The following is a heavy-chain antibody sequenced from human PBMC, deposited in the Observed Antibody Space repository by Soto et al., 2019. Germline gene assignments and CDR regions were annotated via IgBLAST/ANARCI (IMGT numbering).Heavy chain of an antibody. J-gene: IGHJ4*02. CDR1: GGSISSGGYY. CDR3: ARTNYDFWSGYYY. Sequence: SETLSLTCTVSGGSISSGGYYWSWIRQHPGKGLEWIGYIYYSGSTYYNPSLKSRVTISVDTSKNQFSLKLSSVTAADTAVYYCARTNYDFWSGYYYWGQGTLVTVYS. CDR2: IYYSGST. D-gene: IGHD3-3*01. V-gene: IGHV4-31*03.